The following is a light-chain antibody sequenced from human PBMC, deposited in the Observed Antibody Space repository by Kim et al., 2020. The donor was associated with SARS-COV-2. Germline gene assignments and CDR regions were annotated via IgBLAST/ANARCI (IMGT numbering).Light chain of an antibody. V-gene: IGLV1-51*01. J-gene: IGLJ3*02. CDR3: GTWDASLSAVV. CDR2: DNN. Sequence: GQKVTSSGSGSSYNIEINDVSWYQLLPGTPPYLLIYDNNKRPSGIPDRFSGSKSGTSATLGITGLQTGDEADYYCGTWDASLSAVVFGGGTKLTVL. CDR1: SYNIEIND.